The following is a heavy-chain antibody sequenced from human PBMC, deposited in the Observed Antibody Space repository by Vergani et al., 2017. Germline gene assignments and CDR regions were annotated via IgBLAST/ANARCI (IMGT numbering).Heavy chain of an antibody. V-gene: IGHV1-18*01. CDR2: ISAYNGNT. CDR1: GYTFTSYG. CDR3: ARGGWRIGVRRPVPGTDFDY. Sequence: QVQLVQSGAEVKKPWASVKVSCKASGYTFTSYGISWVRQAPGQGLEWMGWISAYNGNTNYAQKLQGRVTMTTDTSTSTAYMELRSLRSDDTAGYYWARGGWRIGVRRPVPGTDFDYWGQGTLVTVSS. D-gene: IGHD6-19*01. J-gene: IGHJ4*02.